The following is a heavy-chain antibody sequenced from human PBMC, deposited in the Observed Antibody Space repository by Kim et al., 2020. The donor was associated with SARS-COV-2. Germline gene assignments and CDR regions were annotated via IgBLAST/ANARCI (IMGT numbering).Heavy chain of an antibody. CDR2: ISGDGGST. CDR1: GFTFDDYA. Sequence: GGSLRLSCAASGFTFDDYAMHWVRQAPGKGLEWVSLISGDGGSTYYADSVKGRFTISRDNSKNSLYLQMNSLRIEDTALYYCANLGGDYVDYFDYWGQGTLVTVSS. J-gene: IGHJ4*02. D-gene: IGHD4-17*01. V-gene: IGHV3-43*02. CDR3: ANLGGDYVDYFDY.